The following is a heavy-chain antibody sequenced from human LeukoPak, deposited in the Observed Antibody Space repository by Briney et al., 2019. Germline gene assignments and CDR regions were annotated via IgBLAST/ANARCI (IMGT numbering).Heavy chain of an antibody. CDR1: GDSLSSSKKY. D-gene: IGHD3/OR15-3a*01. Sequence: SGTLSLTCTVSGDSLSSSKKYWGWVRQPPGKGLEWIGSIYYSGNTYYNPSLKSRVTISLDTSRNQFSLRLSSVTAADTAEYYCARAQGNGLIDFGGQGTLVTVSS. V-gene: IGHV4-39*01. CDR3: ARAQGNGLIDF. J-gene: IGHJ4*02. CDR2: IYYSGNT.